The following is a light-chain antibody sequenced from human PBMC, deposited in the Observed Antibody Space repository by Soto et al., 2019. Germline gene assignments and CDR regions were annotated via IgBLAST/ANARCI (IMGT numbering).Light chain of an antibody. V-gene: IGKV3-15*01. CDR2: GAS. CDR1: QSVSSN. CDR3: QQYNNWPPLT. J-gene: IGKJ4*01. Sequence: EIVMTQSPATLSVSPGERATLSCRASQSVSSNLAWYQKKPGKPPRLLIYGASTRPTGIPARFSGSGSGTEFTLTISSLQSEDFAVYYCQQYNNWPPLTFGGGTKVEIK.